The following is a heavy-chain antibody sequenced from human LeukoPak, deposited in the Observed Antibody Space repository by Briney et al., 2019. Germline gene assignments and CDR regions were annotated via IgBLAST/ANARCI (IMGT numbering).Heavy chain of an antibody. V-gene: IGHV4-59*01. CDR1: GGSISSYY. J-gene: IGHJ6*02. CDR3: ARVHQGVVGMDV. D-gene: IGHD2-15*01. CDR2: IYYSGST. Sequence: PSETLSLTCTVSGGSISSYYWSWIRQPPGKGLEWIGYIYYSGSTNYNPSLKSRVTISVDTSKNQFSLKLSSVTAADRAVYYCARVHQGVVGMDVWGQGTTVTVSS.